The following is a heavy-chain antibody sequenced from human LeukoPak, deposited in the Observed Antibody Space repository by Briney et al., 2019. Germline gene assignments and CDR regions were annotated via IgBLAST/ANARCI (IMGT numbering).Heavy chain of an antibody. CDR1: GFTFSSYA. D-gene: IGHD6-13*01. CDR3: ATDTIAAARNSGDY. CDR2: ISGSGGST. J-gene: IGHJ4*02. Sequence: PGGSLRLSCAASGFTFSSYAMSWVRQAPGKGLEWVSAISGSGGSTYYADSVKGRFTISRDNSKSSLYLQMNSLRAEDTAVYYCATDTIAAARNSGDYWGQGTLVTVSS. V-gene: IGHV3-23*01.